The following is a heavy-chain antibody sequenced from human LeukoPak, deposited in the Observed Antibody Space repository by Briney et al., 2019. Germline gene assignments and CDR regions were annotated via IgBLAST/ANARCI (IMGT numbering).Heavy chain of an antibody. CDR1: GFTFSSRT. V-gene: IGHV3-30-3*01. CDR3: VRDWGTDY. D-gene: IGHD3-16*01. CDR2: ISYDGSTK. J-gene: IGHJ4*02. Sequence: PGRSLRLSCAGSGFTFSSRTTHWVGQAPGKGLEWVATISYDGSTKYYADSVKGRFTISRDNSKNTLYLQMNSLRAEDTAVYYCVRDWGTDYWGQGTLVTVSS.